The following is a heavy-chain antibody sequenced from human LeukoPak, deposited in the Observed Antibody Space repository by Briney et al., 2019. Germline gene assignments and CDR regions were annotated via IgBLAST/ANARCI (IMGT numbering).Heavy chain of an antibody. V-gene: IGHV4-59*01. J-gene: IGHJ6*02. CDR2: IYYSGST. CDR3: ARDSPHSSGYAV. Sequence: KASETLSLTCTVSGGSISSYYWSWIRQPPGKGLEWIGYIYYSGSTNYNPSLKSRVTISVDTSKNQFSLKLSSVTAADTAVYYCARDSPHSSGYAVWGQGTTVTVSS. CDR1: GGSISSYY. D-gene: IGHD5-12*01.